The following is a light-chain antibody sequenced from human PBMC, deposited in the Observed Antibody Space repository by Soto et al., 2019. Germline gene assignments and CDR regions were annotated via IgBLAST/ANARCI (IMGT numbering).Light chain of an antibody. J-gene: IGKJ1*01. CDR2: AAS. V-gene: IGKV1-27*01. CDR1: QAIANY. CDR3: QKYSSAPWT. Sequence: DIQMTQSPSSLSASVGARVTISGRASQAIANYLAWYQQKPGKVPELLIYAASTLHSGVPSRFSGSGSGTDFTLTISSLQPEDVASYYCQKYSSAPWTFGQGTKVEIK.